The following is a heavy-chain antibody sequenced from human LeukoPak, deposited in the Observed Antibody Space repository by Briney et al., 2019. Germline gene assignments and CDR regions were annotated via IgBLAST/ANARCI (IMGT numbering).Heavy chain of an antibody. CDR2: IYPGDSDT. D-gene: IGHD5-18*01. J-gene: IGHJ4*02. CDR3: ARVGSYGGYYLDY. Sequence: GESLKISCKGSGYSFTSYRIGWVRQMPGKGLEWMGIIYPGDSDTRYSPSFQGQITISADKSVSTAYLQWSSLKASDTAMYYCARVGSYGGYYLDYWGQGTLVTVSS. CDR1: GYSFTSYR. V-gene: IGHV5-51*01.